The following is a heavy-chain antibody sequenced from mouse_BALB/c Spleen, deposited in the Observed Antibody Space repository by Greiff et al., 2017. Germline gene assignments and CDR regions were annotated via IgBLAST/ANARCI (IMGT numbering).Heavy chain of an antibody. V-gene: IGHV1-78*01. Sequence: QVQLKQSDAELVKPGASVKISCKASGYTFTDHAIHWVKQRPGQGLEWIGYINPSTGYTEYNQKFKDKATLTADKSSSTAYMQLSSLTSEDSAVYYCARLSYYGNLAWFAYWGQGTLVTVSA. CDR3: ARLSYYGNLAWFAY. CDR2: INPSTGYT. CDR1: GYTFTDHA. D-gene: IGHD2-10*01. J-gene: IGHJ3*01.